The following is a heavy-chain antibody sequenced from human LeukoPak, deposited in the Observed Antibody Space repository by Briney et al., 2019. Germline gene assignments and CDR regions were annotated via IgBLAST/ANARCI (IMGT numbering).Heavy chain of an antibody. CDR2: ISGSGTDT. CDR1: GFTFSSYA. V-gene: IGHV3-23*01. J-gene: IGHJ4*02. CDR3: AKDGSQWLVPTNY. D-gene: IGHD6-19*01. Sequence: PGGSLRLSCGGSGFTFSSYAMSWVRQAPGKGLEWVSAISGSGTDTFYANSVKGRFTISRDNPKNTLYLQMNSLRAEDTAVYYCAKDGSQWLVPTNYWGQGTLVTVSS.